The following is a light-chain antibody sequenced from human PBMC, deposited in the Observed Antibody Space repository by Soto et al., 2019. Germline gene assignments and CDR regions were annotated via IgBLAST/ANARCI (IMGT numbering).Light chain of an antibody. J-gene: IGKJ2*01. Sequence: DIQMTQSPSSLSASVGDRVTITCRASQGISTYLIWYQQRQGKAPKLLIYAASNLVSGVPSRFSGSGSGTEFTLTISSLQPEDFASYYCQQSYRTPYTFGQGTKLE. CDR2: AAS. V-gene: IGKV1-39*01. CDR1: QGISTY. CDR3: QQSYRTPYT.